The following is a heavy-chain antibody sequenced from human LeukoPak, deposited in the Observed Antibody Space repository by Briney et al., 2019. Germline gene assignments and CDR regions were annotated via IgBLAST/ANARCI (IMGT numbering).Heavy chain of an antibody. CDR1: GGSISSSTYY. V-gene: IGHV4-39*01. CDR2: IYYSGNT. CDR3: ARHSDYVGDSRLDTDSFDV. D-gene: IGHD4-23*01. J-gene: IGHJ3*01. Sequence: SETLSLTCTVSGGSISSSTYYWVWVRQPPGKGLEWIGTIYYSGNTYYSPSLQSRVTVSVDTSKNQFSLNLHSVTAADTAVYYCARHSDYVGDSRLDTDSFDVWGQGTMVTVSS.